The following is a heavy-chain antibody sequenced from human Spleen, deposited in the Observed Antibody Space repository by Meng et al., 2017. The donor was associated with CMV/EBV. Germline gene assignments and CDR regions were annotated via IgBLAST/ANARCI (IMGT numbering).Heavy chain of an antibody. D-gene: IGHD3-22*01. CDR3: ARDSSGSPGAFGI. CDR1: GLTFSSYA. V-gene: IGHV3-30*14. Sequence: GGSLRLSCAASGLTFSSYAMHWVRQAPGKRLEWVTPISYEGRNEYYADSVKGRFTISRDNSKNTLYLQMNCLSPEDTAVYYCARDSSGSPGAFGIWGQGTMVTVSS. J-gene: IGHJ3*02. CDR2: ISYEGRNE.